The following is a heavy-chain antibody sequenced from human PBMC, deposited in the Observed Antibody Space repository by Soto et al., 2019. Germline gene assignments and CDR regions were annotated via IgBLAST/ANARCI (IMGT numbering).Heavy chain of an antibody. D-gene: IGHD3-10*01. CDR3: ARVKYGSGSYLLTFDY. J-gene: IGHJ4*02. V-gene: IGHV4-59*01. CDR2: IYYTGST. Sequence: PSETLSLTCTVSGGSIDSFYWSWIRQSPGKGLEWIGYIYYTGSTVYNPSLKTRVTTSLDTSKTQFSLKLRSVTAADTAVYYCARVKYGSGSYLLTFDYWGQGALVTVSS. CDR1: GGSIDSFY.